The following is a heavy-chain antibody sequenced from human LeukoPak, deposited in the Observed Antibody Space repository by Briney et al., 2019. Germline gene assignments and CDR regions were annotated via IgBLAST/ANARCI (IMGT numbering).Heavy chain of an antibody. D-gene: IGHD2-21*01. Sequence: PSETLSLTCTVSGRSISTYYWTWIRQPPGKGLEWIGYIYYSGSTNYNPSLKSRVTISVDTSKNQFSLKLTSLTAADTAVYYCAKGGKGFPLGLRFDSWGQWTLVSVSS. CDR3: AKGGKGFPLGLRFDS. CDR2: IYYSGST. J-gene: IGHJ4*02. CDR1: GRSISTYY. V-gene: IGHV4-59*01.